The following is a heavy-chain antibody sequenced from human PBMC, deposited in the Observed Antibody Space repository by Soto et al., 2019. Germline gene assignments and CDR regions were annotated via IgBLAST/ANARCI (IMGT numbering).Heavy chain of an antibody. CDR3: ASEAPPVLRFLEWSPSPYGMDV. Sequence: ASVKVSCKASGYTFTSYYMHWVRQAPGQGXEWMGIINPSGGSTSYAQKFQGRVTMTRDTSTSTVYMELSSLRSEDTAVYYCASEAPPVLRFLEWSPSPYGMDVWGQGSTVTVFS. CDR2: INPSGGST. CDR1: GYTFTSYY. D-gene: IGHD3-3*01. V-gene: IGHV1-46*01. J-gene: IGHJ6*02.